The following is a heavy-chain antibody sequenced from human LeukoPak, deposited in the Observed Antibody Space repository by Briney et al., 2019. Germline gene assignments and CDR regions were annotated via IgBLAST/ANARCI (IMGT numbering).Heavy chain of an antibody. CDR1: GYTFPNYY. CDR3: ARYIVRGAFDI. V-gene: IGHV1-46*01. Sequence: ASVKVSCKASGYTFPNYYMHWVGQAPGQGLDWRGIISPRGGITSYAQKFQGRVTMTRDTSTSTVYMERSSLRSEDTAVYYSARYIVRGAFDIWGQGTMVTVSS. J-gene: IGHJ3*02. CDR2: ISPRGGIT. D-gene: IGHD5-12*01.